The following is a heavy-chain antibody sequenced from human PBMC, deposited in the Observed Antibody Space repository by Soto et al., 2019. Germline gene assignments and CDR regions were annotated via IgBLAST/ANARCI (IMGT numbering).Heavy chain of an antibody. CDR2: IYYSGST. V-gene: IGHV4-39*01. CDR3: ASEAVTIFGVVIYYYGMDV. J-gene: IGHJ6*02. CDR1: GASISSYY. Sequence: SETLSLTCTVSGASISSYYWRWIRQPPGKGLEWIGSIYYSGSTYYNPSLKSRVTISVDTSKNQFSLKLSSVTAADTAVYYCASEAVTIFGVVIYYYGMDVWGQGTTVTVSS. D-gene: IGHD3-3*01.